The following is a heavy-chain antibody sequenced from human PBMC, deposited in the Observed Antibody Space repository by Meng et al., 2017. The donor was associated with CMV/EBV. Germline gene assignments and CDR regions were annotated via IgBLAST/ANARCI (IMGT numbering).Heavy chain of an antibody. CDR3: ARDDCSSTSCYYYYYGMDV. V-gene: IGHV3-30-3*01. D-gene: IGHD2-2*01. Sequence: GESLKISCAASGFTFSSYAMHRVRQAPGKGLEWVAVISYDGSNKYYADSVKGRFTISRDNSKNTLYLQMNSLRAEDTAVYYCARDDCSSTSCYYYYYGMDVWGQGTTVTVSS. J-gene: IGHJ6*02. CDR1: GFTFSSYA. CDR2: ISYDGSNK.